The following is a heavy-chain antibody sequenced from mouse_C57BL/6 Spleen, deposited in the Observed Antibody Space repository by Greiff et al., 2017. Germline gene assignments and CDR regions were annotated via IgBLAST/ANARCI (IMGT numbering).Heavy chain of an antibody. CDR2: IRLKSYNYAT. V-gene: IGHV6-3*01. CDR1: GFTFSNYW. D-gene: IGHD2-1*01. J-gene: IGHJ3*01. CDR3: TALLRGFAY. Sequence: EVKVEESGGGLVQPGGSMKLSCVASGFTFSNYWMNWVRQSPEKGLEWVAQIRLKSYNYATPYAGSVKGRFTISRDDYNSSVYLQMDNLRAEDTGIYYCTALLRGFAYWGQGTLVTVSA.